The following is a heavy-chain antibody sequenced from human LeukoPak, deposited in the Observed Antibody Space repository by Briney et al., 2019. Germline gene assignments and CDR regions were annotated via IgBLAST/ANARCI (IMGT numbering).Heavy chain of an antibody. J-gene: IGHJ4*02. V-gene: IGHV3-49*04. CDR1: GFPFVDYA. Sequence: GGSLRLSCAASGFPFVDYAISWVRQAQGKGLEWVGFIRSRTSGGTAEYAASVGGRFSISRDDSKSIAFLQMDSLKSEDTAVYYCTLDESVPDYWGQGTLVTVSS. CDR2: IRSRTSGGTA. CDR3: TLDESVPDY.